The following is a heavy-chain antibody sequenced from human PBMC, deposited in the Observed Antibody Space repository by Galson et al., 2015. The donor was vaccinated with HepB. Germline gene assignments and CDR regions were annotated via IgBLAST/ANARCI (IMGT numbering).Heavy chain of an antibody. D-gene: IGHD3-10*01. CDR3: VRDPPHLRELFDY. V-gene: IGHV4-34*01. CDR1: GGSISSYY. Sequence: ETLSLTCTVSGGSISSYYWSWIRQPPGKGLEWIGEINHSGSTNYNPSLKSRVTMSVDTSKNQFSLKLSSVTAADTAVYYCVRDPPHLRELFDYWGQGALVTVPS. CDR2: INHSGST. J-gene: IGHJ4*02.